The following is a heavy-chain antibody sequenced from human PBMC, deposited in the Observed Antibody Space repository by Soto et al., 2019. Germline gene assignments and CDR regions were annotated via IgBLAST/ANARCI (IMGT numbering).Heavy chain of an antibody. Sequence: GGSLRLSCAASGFTFSSYGMHWVRQAPGKGLEWVAVISYDGSNKYYADSVKGRFTISRDNSKNTLYLQMNSLRAEDTAVYYCAKEGRVAEMDVWGQGTTVTVSS. J-gene: IGHJ6*02. CDR1: GFTFSSYG. V-gene: IGHV3-30*18. D-gene: IGHD2-15*01. CDR3: AKEGRVAEMDV. CDR2: ISYDGSNK.